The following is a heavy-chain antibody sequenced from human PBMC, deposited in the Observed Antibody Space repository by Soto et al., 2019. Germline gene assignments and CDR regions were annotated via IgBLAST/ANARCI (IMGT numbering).Heavy chain of an antibody. CDR1: GGSISSSSYY. D-gene: IGHD5-12*01. Sequence: AETLSLTCTVSGGSISSSSYYWGWIRQPPGKGLEWIGSIYYSGSTYYNPSLKSRVTISVDTSKNQFSLKLSSVTAADTAVYYCARVVAAAYYYYYGMDVWGQGTTVTVSS. V-gene: IGHV4-39*01. CDR3: ARVVAAAYYYYYGMDV. J-gene: IGHJ6*02. CDR2: IYYSGST.